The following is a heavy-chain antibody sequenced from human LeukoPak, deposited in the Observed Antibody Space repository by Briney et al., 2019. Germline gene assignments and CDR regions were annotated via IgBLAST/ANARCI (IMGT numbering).Heavy chain of an antibody. J-gene: IGHJ6*03. Sequence: SETLSLTCTVSGASISSYFWSWIRQPPGKGLEWIGYIFYSGSTNYNPSLKSRVTMSVDTSKNQFSLKLSSVTAADTAVYYCARDLYRYMDVWGKGTTVTISS. CDR1: GASISSYF. CDR2: IFYSGST. V-gene: IGHV4-59*01. D-gene: IGHD2-2*02. CDR3: ARDLYRYMDV.